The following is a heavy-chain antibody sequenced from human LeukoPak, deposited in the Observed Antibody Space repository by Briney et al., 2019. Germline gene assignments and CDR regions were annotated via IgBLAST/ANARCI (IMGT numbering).Heavy chain of an antibody. CDR2: ISQSSDRI. CDR3: ARDLLNDEGSSYFFDQ. J-gene: IGHJ4*02. CDR1: GFTVSSYS. V-gene: IGHV3-48*04. Sequence: PGGSLRLSCAASGFTVSSYSMNWVRQAPGKGLEWVSYISQSSDRIYHADSVKGRFTISRDNAKNSLYLQMDSLRVEDTAVYYCARDLLNDEGSSYFFDQWGQGTLVTVAS. D-gene: IGHD2-2*01.